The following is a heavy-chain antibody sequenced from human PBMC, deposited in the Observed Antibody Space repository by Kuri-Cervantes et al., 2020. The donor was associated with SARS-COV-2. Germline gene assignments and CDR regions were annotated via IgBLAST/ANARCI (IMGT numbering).Heavy chain of an antibody. CDR1: GFGFSGYP. CDR3: VRDGDHWNFGY. J-gene: IGHJ4*02. Sequence: GESLKISCAASGFGFSGYPVHWVRQAPGKGLEWVAVISSDGTKTYYTDSVKGRFTLSRDNAKNMLFLQMNSLRAEDTAVYYCVRDGDHWNFGYWGQGTLVTVSS. D-gene: IGHD1-1*01. V-gene: IGHV3-30*07. CDR2: ISSDGTKT.